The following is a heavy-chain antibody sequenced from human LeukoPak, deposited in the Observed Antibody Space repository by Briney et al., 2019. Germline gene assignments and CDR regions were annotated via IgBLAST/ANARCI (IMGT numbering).Heavy chain of an antibody. CDR2: ISYDGSKK. D-gene: IGHD3-22*01. CDR1: GFTFSTYG. Sequence: PGRSLRLSCAASGFTFSTYGMHWVRQAPGKGLEWVAAISYDGSKKYHADSVKGRFTISRDNSKNTLYLQMNSLKTEDTAVYYCARAGDYYSTGDYWGQGTLVTVSS. V-gene: IGHV3-30*03. J-gene: IGHJ4*02. CDR3: ARAGDYYSTGDY.